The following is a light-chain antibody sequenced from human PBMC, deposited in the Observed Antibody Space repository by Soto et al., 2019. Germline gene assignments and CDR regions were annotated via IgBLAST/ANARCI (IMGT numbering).Light chain of an antibody. J-gene: IGLJ2*01. CDR3: SSFTASVTVEPYVL. CDR1: SSDIGTYKY. V-gene: IGLV2-14*01. CDR2: EVT. Sequence: QSALTQPASVSGSPGQSITISCTGSSSDIGTYKYVSWYQQHPDKAPRLLIYEVTNRPSGVSSRFSASKSGNTASLTIAGLQAEDEADYFCSSFTASVTVEPYVLFGGGTKLTVL.